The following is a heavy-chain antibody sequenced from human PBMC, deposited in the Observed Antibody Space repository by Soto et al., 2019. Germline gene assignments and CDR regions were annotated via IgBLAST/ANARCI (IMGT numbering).Heavy chain of an antibody. CDR2: ISDYNGNT. CDR1: GYTFTSYG. J-gene: IGHJ1*01. CDR3: ARDEGTTVTYEYFRH. V-gene: IGHV1-18*01. D-gene: IGHD4-17*01. Sequence: ASVKVSCKASGYTFTSYGISWVRQAPGQGLEWMGWISDYNGNTNYAQKLQGRVTMTTDTSTSTAYMEKRSLRSEYTAVFYFARDEGTTVTYEYFRHWGQGTLFTVSS.